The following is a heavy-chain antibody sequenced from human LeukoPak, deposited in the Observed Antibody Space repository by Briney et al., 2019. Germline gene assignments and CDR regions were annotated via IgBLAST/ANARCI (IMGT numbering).Heavy chain of an antibody. D-gene: IGHD3-22*01. CDR2: ISYDGSNK. Sequence: GGSLRLSCAASGFTFSSYAMHWVRQAPGKGLEWVAVISYDGSNKYYPDSVKGRFTISRDNSKNTLYLQMNSLRAEDKAVDYWAREVIGYYYDSSGLSFDYWGQGTLVTVSS. V-gene: IGHV3-30-3*01. CDR1: GFTFSSYA. J-gene: IGHJ4*02. CDR3: AREVIGYYYDSSGLSFDY.